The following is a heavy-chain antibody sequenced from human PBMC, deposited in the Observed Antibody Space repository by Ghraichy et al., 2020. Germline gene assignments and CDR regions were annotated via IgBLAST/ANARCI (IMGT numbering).Heavy chain of an antibody. D-gene: IGHD4-11*01. J-gene: IGHJ6*02. CDR2: IKQDGSEK. CDR3: ARVPTTAGAYYYYGMDV. V-gene: IGHV3-7*03. Sequence: GGSLRLSCAASGFTFSSYWMSWVRQAPGKGLEWVANIKQDGSEKYYVDSVKGRFTISRDNAKNSLYLQMNSLRAEDTAVYYCARVPTTAGAYYYYGMDVWGQGTTVTVSS. CDR1: GFTFSSYW.